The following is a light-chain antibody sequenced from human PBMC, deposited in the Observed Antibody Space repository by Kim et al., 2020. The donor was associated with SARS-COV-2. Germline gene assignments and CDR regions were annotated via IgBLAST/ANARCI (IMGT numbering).Light chain of an antibody. CDR3: QQFSDWLS. CDR2: DAS. Sequence: EIVLTQSPATLSLSPGERATLSCRASQNVGSQLAWYQQKSGQAPRLLIFDASSRATDIPARFSGSGSGTDFTLTISSLESEDLGIYYCQQFSDWLSFGGGTKVDIK. J-gene: IGKJ4*01. V-gene: IGKV3-11*01. CDR1: QNVGSQ.